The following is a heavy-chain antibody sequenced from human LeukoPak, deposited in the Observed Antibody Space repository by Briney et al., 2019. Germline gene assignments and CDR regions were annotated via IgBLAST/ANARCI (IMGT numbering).Heavy chain of an antibody. J-gene: IGHJ4*02. CDR1: DFTFSSYT. D-gene: IGHD7-27*01. CDR3: ARDPNWGSGY. V-gene: IGHV3-23*01. CDR2: IGTRGGGI. Sequence: GGSLRLSCVASDFTFSSYTMIWVRQAPGKALEWVSVIGTRGGGIHYADSVKGRFTISRDDSKNTLYLQMNSLRAEDAAVYYCARDPNWGSGYWGQGTLVTVSS.